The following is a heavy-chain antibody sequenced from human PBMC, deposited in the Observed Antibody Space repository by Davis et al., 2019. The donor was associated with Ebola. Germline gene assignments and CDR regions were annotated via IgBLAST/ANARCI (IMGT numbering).Heavy chain of an antibody. CDR2: INPNSGGT. D-gene: IGHD1-26*01. CDR1: GYTFTGYY. Sequence: AASVKVSCKASGYTFTGYYMHWVRQAPGQGLEWMGWINPNSGGTNYAQKFQGWVTMTRDTSISTAYMALSRLRSDDTAVYYCARGGGSSKRTMGYWGQGTLVTVSS. CDR3: ARGGGSSKRTMGY. J-gene: IGHJ4*02. V-gene: IGHV1-2*04.